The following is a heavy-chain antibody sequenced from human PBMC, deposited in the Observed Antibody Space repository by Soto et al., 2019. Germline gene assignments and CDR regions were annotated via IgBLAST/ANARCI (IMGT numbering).Heavy chain of an antibody. J-gene: IGHJ4*02. D-gene: IGHD6-6*01. CDR1: GGSISGYY. CDR2: VYDTGST. Sequence: PSDTLYLTCSVSGGSISGYYWSWIRQAPGKGLEWIGYVYDTGSTSYNPSLQSRVTISVDTSKKQFSLSLRLVTAADTAVYFCARSIAVPSSHIDHWGQGTRVTVSS. V-gene: IGHV4-59*01. CDR3: ARSIAVPSSHIDH.